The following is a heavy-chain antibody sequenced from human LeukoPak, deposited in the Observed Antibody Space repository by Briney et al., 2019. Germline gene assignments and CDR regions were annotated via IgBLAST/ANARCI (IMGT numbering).Heavy chain of an antibody. CDR2: INPNSGGT. CDR1: GYTFTGYY. CDR3: ARTGYSSTYRFTGDY. D-gene: IGHD6-13*01. J-gene: IGHJ4*02. Sequence: ASVKVSCKASGYTFTGYYMYWVRQAPGQGLEGMGWINPNSGGTNYAQKFQGGVTMTRDTSISTAYMELSRLRSDDTAVYYCARTGYSSTYRFTGDYWGQGTLVTVSS. V-gene: IGHV1-2*02.